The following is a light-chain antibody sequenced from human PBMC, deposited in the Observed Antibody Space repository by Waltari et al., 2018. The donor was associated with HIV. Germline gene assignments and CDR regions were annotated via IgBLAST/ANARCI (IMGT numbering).Light chain of an antibody. CDR2: EVF. V-gene: IGLV2-11*01. CDR1: ASAIGSFDY. J-gene: IGLJ1*01. Sequence: QSALTQPRSVSGSPGQSVTISCTGTASAIGSFDYVSWYQQYPAKAPNGIIYEVFQRPSGVPDRFTASKSGITASLTISGLQDEDEADYYCCSYAGTYTYVFGSGTTVTVL. CDR3: CSYAGTYTYV.